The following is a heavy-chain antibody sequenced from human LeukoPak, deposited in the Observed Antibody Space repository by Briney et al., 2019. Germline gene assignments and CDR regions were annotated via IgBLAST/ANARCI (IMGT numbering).Heavy chain of an antibody. V-gene: IGHV4-59*01. CDR2: IYYSGST. D-gene: IGHD5-24*01. Sequence: SETLSLTCTVFGGSISSYYWSWIRQPPGKGLEWIGYIYYSGSTNYNPSLKSRVTISVDTSKNQFSLKLSSVTAADTAVYYCASGVEMATTLDYWGQGTLVTVSS. CDR3: ASGVEMATTLDY. J-gene: IGHJ4*02. CDR1: GGSISSYY.